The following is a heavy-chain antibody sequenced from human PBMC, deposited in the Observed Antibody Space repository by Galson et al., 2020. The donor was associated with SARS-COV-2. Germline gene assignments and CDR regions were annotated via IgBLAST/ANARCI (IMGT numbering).Heavy chain of an antibody. V-gene: IGHV4-39*07. J-gene: IGHJ6*02. Sequence: SGPTLVKPTQTLTLTCTFSGFSLSTSGMCVTWIRQAPGKGLEWIASVYYTGTTYFNPSLKRRVTISADRSRNQFSLQLTSVTAADTAVYYCARDLMGWRGARSYYFGMGVWGPGTMVAVSS. CDR2: VYYTGTT. CDR1: GFSLSTSGMC. CDR3: ARDLMGWRGARSYYFGMGV. D-gene: IGHD2-8*01.